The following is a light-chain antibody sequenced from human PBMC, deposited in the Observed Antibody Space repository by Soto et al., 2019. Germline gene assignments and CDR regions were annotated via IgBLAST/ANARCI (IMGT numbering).Light chain of an antibody. CDR2: AAS. CDR1: QGISSY. Sequence: IQLTQSPSSLSASVGDRVTITCRASQGISSYLAWYQQKPGKAPKLLIYAASTLQSGVPSRFSGSGSGTDFTLTINSLQPEDFATYYCQQLNSYPQTFGQGTLLEIK. J-gene: IGKJ5*01. CDR3: QQLNSYPQT. V-gene: IGKV1-9*01.